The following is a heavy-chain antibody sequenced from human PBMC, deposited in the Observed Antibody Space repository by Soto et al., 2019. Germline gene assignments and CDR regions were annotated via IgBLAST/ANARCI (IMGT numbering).Heavy chain of an antibody. D-gene: IGHD3-3*01. V-gene: IGHV3-11*01. CDR2: ISSSGSTI. Sequence: GGSLRLSCAASGFTFSDYYMSWIRQAPGKGLEWVSYISSSGSTIYYADSVKGRFTISRDNAKNSLYLQMNSLRAEDTAVYYCARGVFGGIHYYYYMDVWGKGTTVTVSS. J-gene: IGHJ6*03. CDR3: ARGVFGGIHYYYYMDV. CDR1: GFTFSDYY.